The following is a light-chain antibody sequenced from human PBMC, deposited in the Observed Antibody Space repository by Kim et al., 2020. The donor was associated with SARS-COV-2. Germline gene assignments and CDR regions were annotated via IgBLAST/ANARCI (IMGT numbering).Light chain of an antibody. CDR2: DSK. CDR1: SSNIGNNS. Sequence: QSVLTQPPSVSAAPGQKVTISCSGSSSNIGNNSVSWYQRVPGTGPKLLIYDSKKRPSGNPDRFSGSKFGTSATLGITGLLTGDEADYFCGTWDSSLSAGVFGGGTQLTVL. CDR3: GTWDSSLSAGV. J-gene: IGLJ2*01. V-gene: IGLV1-51*01.